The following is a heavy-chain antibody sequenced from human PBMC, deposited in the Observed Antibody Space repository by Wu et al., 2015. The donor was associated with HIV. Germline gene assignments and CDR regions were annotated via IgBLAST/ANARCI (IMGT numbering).Heavy chain of an antibody. D-gene: IGHD3-22*01. CDR3: ARDYDSSGYYYV. CDR2: IIPIFGTA. Sequence: QVQLVQSGAEVKKPGSSVKVSCKASGGTFSSYAISWVRQAPGQGLEWMGRIIPIFGTANYAQKFQGRVTITADESTSTTYMEMISLTSEDTAMYYCARDYDSSGYYYVWGQGTLVSVSS. J-gene: IGHJ4*02. V-gene: IGHV1-69*13. CDR1: GGTFSSYA.